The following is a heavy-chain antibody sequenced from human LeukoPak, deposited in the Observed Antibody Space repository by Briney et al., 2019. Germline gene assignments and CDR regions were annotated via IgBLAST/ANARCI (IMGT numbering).Heavy chain of an antibody. D-gene: IGHD3-10*01. Sequence: GGSLRLSCAASGYSFSTYTMNWVRQAPGKGLEWVSVYADSVKGRFTISRDNAKNTVFLQMSSLRAEDTALYYCARKSASGNYPLDYWGQGTLVTVSS. CDR3: ARKSASGNYPLDY. J-gene: IGHJ4*02. CDR1: GYSFSTYT. V-gene: IGHV3-23*03.